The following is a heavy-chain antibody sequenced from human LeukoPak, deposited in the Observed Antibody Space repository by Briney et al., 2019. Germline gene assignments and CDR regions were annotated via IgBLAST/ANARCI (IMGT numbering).Heavy chain of an antibody. Sequence: SETLSLTYTVSGRSISSYYWSWIRRPPGEGLEWIGYIYYSGSTNYNPSLKSRVTISVDKSKIQFSLKLSSVTAADTAVYYCARYGGSQGTVFDYWGQGTLVTVSS. D-gene: IGHD3-16*01. CDR3: ARYGGSQGTVFDY. CDR1: GRSISSYY. V-gene: IGHV4-59*01. J-gene: IGHJ4*02. CDR2: IYYSGST.